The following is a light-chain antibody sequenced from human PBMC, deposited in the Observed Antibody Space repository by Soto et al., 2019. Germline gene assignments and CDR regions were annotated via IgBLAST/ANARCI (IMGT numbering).Light chain of an antibody. CDR1: SSNIGNGY. CDR3: ATWDSSLGGGV. J-gene: IGLJ3*02. Sequence: QSVLTQPPPVSAAPGRKVTISCSGSSSNIGNGYVSWYQQFPGTAPKLLIYDSIKRPSGISDRFSGSKSGTSATLGITGLQTGDEATYYCATWDSSLGGGVFGGGTKLTVL. CDR2: DSI. V-gene: IGLV1-51*01.